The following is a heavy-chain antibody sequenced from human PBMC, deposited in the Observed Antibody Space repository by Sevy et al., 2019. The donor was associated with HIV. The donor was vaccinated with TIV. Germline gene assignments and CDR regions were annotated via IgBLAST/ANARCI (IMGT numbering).Heavy chain of an antibody. CDR3: VGMVTAGRDY. J-gene: IGHJ4*02. V-gene: IGHV3-23*01. CDR2: ISGSGGST. Sequence: GGSLRLSCAASGFIFRSYVMSWVRQAPGEGLEWVSSISGSGGSTYYTASVKGRFTMSRDNSNNALFLEMNSLRADDTAVYYCVGMVTAGRDYWGQGTLVTVSS. D-gene: IGHD2-2*01. CDR1: GFIFRSYV.